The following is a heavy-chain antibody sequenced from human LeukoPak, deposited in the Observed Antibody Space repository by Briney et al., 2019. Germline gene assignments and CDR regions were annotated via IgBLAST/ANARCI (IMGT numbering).Heavy chain of an antibody. Sequence: PGGSLRLSCAASGFTFSTYSMDWVRQAPGKGLEWVSYISSSSGTIFYADSVKGRFTISRNNANNSLYLQMNSLRAEDTAVYYCARVRQQLGFDYWGRGTLVTVSS. V-gene: IGHV3-48*04. CDR2: ISSSSGTI. J-gene: IGHJ4*02. CDR3: ARVRQQLGFDY. D-gene: IGHD6-13*01. CDR1: GFTFSTYS.